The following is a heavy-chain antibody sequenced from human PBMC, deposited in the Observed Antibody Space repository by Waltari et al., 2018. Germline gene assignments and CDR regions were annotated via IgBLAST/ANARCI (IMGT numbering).Heavy chain of an antibody. CDR2: ISYDGSNK. CDR1: EFNFRNHA. V-gene: IGHV3-30-3*01. D-gene: IGHD3-16*01. CDR3: AADPEGPLGRFLDY. J-gene: IGHJ4*02. Sequence: QVQPVESGGGVVQPGTSLRLSCAASEFNFRNHAMNWVRQAPGKGLEWVALISYDGSNKYYADSVQGRFTISRDNSRSTVYLQLNSLRAEDTAVYYCAADPEGPLGRFLDYWGQGTLVTVSS.